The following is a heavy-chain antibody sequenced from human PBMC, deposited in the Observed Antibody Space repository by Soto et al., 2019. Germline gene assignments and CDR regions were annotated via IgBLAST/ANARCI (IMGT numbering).Heavy chain of an antibody. Sequence: GGSLRLSCAASGFTFSGSAMHWVRQASGKGLEWVGRIRSKANSYATAYAASVKGRFTISRDDSKNTAYLQMNSLKTEDTAVYYCTSLSSGSGYYYYYYYMDVWGKGTTVTVSS. D-gene: IGHD6-6*01. CDR2: IRSKANSYAT. V-gene: IGHV3-73*01. CDR3: TSLSSGSGYYYYYYYMDV. J-gene: IGHJ6*03. CDR1: GFTFSGSA.